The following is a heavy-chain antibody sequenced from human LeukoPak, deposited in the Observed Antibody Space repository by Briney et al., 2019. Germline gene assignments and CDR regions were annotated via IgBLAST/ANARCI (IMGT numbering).Heavy chain of an antibody. V-gene: IGHV3-30*03. CDR3: ATWYSSGWHDAFDI. Sequence: GGPLRLPCAASGFTFSSYGMHWVRQAPGKGLEWVAVISYDGSNKYYADSVKGRFTISRDNSKNTLYLQMNSLRAEDTAVYYCATWYSSGWHDAFDIWGQGTMVTVSS. J-gene: IGHJ3*02. CDR2: ISYDGSNK. D-gene: IGHD6-19*01. CDR1: GFTFSSYG.